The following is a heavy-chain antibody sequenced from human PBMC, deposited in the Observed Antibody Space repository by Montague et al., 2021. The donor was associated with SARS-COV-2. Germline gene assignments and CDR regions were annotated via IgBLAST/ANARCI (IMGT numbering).Heavy chain of an antibody. CDR2: IYYSGST. Sequence: SETLSLTCTVSGGSISSSSYYWGWIRQPPGKGLEWIGSIYYSGSTYYXPSLKSRVTISVDTFKNQFSLKLSSVTAADTAVYYCASLPRITIFGVVIHFDYWGQGTLVTVSS. V-gene: IGHV4-39*01. CDR1: GGSISSSSYY. J-gene: IGHJ4*02. CDR3: ASLPRITIFGVVIHFDY. D-gene: IGHD3-3*01.